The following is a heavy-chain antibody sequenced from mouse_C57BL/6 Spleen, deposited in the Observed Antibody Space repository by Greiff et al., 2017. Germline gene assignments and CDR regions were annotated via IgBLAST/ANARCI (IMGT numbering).Heavy chain of an antibody. Sequence: VQLQQSDAELVKPGASVKISCKVSGYTFTDHTIHWMKQRPEQGLEWIGYIYPRDGSTKYNEKFKGKATLTAGKSSSTAYMQLNSLTSEDSAVYFCANRIYYGNYFDYWGQGTTLTVSS. D-gene: IGHD2-1*01. J-gene: IGHJ2*01. CDR2: IYPRDGST. V-gene: IGHV1-78*01. CDR3: ANRIYYGNYFDY. CDR1: GYTFTDHT.